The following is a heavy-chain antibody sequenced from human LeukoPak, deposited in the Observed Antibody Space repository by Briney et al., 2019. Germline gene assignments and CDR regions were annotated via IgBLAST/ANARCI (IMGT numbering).Heavy chain of an antibody. CDR2: IYYTGST. J-gene: IGHJ4*02. Sequence: SETLSLTCTVSGGSISSRTYYWGWIRQPPGKGLEWIGSIYYTGSTYYNPSLKSRVTISVDTSKNPFSLNLRSVTAADTAVYYCARRPSGSYFGYWGQGTLVTVSS. CDR3: ARRPSGSYFGY. D-gene: IGHD3-10*01. V-gene: IGHV4-39*01. CDR1: GGSISSRTYY.